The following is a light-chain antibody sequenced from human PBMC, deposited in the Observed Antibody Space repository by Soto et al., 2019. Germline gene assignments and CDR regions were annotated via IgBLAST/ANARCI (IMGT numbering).Light chain of an antibody. CDR3: QQRSNWPRT. CDR2: AAS. CDR1: QSITNY. J-gene: IGKJ5*01. V-gene: IGKV3-11*01. Sequence: EIMLTQSPATLSLSPGERATLSCRTSQSITNYLAWYQHKPGQAPRLLIYAASIRATGIPARFSGSGSGTDFTLTISSLEPEDFVVYYCQQRSNWPRTFGQGTRLEIK.